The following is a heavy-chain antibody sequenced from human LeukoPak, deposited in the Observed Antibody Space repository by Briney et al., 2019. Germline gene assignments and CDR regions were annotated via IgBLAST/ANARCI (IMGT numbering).Heavy chain of an antibody. CDR3: ARDYYGSGSKIFDY. Sequence: PGGSLRLSCAASGFTFSSYEMNWVRQAPGKGLEWVSYISSSGSTIYYADSVKGRFTISRDNAKNSLYLQMNSLRAEDTAVYYCARDYYGSGSKIFDYWGQGTLVTVSS. CDR1: GFTFSSYE. D-gene: IGHD3-10*01. V-gene: IGHV3-48*03. CDR2: ISSSGSTI. J-gene: IGHJ4*02.